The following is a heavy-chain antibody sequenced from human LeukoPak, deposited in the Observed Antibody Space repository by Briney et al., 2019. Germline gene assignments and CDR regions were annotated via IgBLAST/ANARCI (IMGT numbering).Heavy chain of an antibody. D-gene: IGHD3-22*01. V-gene: IGHV5-51*01. Sequence: GESLKISCKGSGYSFTSYRIGWVRQMPGKGLEWMGIIYPGDSDTRYSPSFQGQVTISADKSISTAYLQWSSLKASDTAMYYCARQISDSSGNFDYWGQGTLVTVSS. CDR3: ARQISDSSGNFDY. CDR1: GYSFTSYR. J-gene: IGHJ4*02. CDR2: IYPGDSDT.